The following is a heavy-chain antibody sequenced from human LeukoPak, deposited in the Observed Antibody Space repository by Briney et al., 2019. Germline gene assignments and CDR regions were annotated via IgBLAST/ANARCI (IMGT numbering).Heavy chain of an antibody. CDR3: ARVVDARDYYMDV. Sequence: TGGSLRLSCAASGFTVSSNYMSWVRQAPGKGLEWVSVIYSGGSAYYADSVKGRFTISRDNSKNTLYLQMNSLRAEDTAVYYCARVVDARDYYMDVWGKGTTVTVSS. CDR2: IYSGGSA. D-gene: IGHD2-2*01. CDR1: GFTVSSNY. J-gene: IGHJ6*03. V-gene: IGHV3-53*01.